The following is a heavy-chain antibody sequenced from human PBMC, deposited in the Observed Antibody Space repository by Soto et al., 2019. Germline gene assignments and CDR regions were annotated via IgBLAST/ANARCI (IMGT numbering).Heavy chain of an antibody. CDR2: ISSSSSYI. CDR3: ARLPSDTIVRGVILPNYYYYMDV. D-gene: IGHD3-10*01. CDR1: GFTFSSYS. Sequence: PGGSLRLSCAASGFTFSSYSMNWVRQAPWKGLEWVSSISSSSSYIYYADSVKGRFTISRDNDKNSLYLQMNSLRAEDTAVYYCARLPSDTIVRGVILPNYYYYMDVWGKGNTVTVSS. V-gene: IGHV3-21*01. J-gene: IGHJ6*03.